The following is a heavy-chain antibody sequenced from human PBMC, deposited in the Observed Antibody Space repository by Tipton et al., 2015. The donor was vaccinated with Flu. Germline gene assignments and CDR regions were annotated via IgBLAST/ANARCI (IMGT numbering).Heavy chain of an antibody. V-gene: IGHV3-9*01. Sequence: EAPGKGLEWVSGISWNSGGIGYADSVEGRFTISRDSARNSLFLQMTSLRLEDTAFYYCVKDTTGWYSASWGQGALVTVSS. J-gene: IGHJ5*02. CDR2: ISWNSGGI. CDR3: VKDTTGWYSAS. D-gene: IGHD6-19*01.